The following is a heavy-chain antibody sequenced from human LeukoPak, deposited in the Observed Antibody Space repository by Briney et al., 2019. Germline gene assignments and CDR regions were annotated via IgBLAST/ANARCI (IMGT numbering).Heavy chain of an antibody. J-gene: IGHJ4*02. V-gene: IGHV3-30*02. CDR2: IRYDGSNK. Sequence: GGSLRLSCAASGFTFSSYGMHWVRQAPGKGLEWVAFIRYDGSNKYYADSVKGRFTISRDNSKNTLYLQMNGLRAEDTAVYYCAKTDSSDYSYYFDYWGQGTLVTVSS. CDR1: GFTFSSYG. D-gene: IGHD3-22*01. CDR3: AKTDSSDYSYYFDY.